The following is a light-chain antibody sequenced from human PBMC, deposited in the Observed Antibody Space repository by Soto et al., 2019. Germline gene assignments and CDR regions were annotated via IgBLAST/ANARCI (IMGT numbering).Light chain of an antibody. CDR3: QQYNNWPRT. CDR2: DAS. Sequence: EILMTQSPATLSVSPGEGATLSCRASQSVSSNVAWYQEKPGQAPRLLIYDASTRATDIPPRFSGSGSGTEFTLTISSLQSEDFAVYYCQQYNNWPRTLGQGTKVDIK. J-gene: IGKJ1*01. V-gene: IGKV3-15*01. CDR1: QSVSSN.